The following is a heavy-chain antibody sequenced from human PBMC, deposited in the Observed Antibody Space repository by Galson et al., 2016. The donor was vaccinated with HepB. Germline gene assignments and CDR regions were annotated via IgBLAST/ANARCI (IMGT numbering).Heavy chain of an antibody. CDR1: GFTFSSYA. D-gene: IGHD6-13*01. CDR3: ARGDRHSSSWWGFDY. J-gene: IGHJ4*02. CDR2: ISGSDGST. Sequence: SLRLSCAASGFTFSSYAMSWVRQAPGKGLEWVSAISGSDGSTYYADSVKGRFTISRDNSKNTRYLQMNSLRAEDTAVYYCARGDRHSSSWWGFDYWGQGTLVTVSS. V-gene: IGHV3-23*01.